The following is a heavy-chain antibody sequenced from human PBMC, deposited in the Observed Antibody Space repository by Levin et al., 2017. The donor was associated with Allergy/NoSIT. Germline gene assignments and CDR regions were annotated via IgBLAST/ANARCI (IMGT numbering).Heavy chain of an antibody. Sequence: SQTLSLTCTVSGGSISSSSYYWGWIRQPPGKGLEWIGSIYYSGSTYYNPSLKSRVTISVDTSKNQFSLKLSSVTAADTAVYYCARGRFLDNWFDPWGQGTLVTVSS. D-gene: IGHD3-3*01. CDR2: IYYSGST. V-gene: IGHV4-39*01. CDR1: GGSISSSSYY. CDR3: ARGRFLDNWFDP. J-gene: IGHJ5*02.